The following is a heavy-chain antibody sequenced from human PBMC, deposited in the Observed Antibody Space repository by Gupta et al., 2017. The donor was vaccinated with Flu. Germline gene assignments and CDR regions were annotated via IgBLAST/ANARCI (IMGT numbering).Heavy chain of an antibody. J-gene: IGHJ4*02. D-gene: IGHD6-19*01. V-gene: IGHV3-23*01. CDR3: VRGDTNSGWDN. CDR2: ICGGGGGA. Sequence: GEWLGWVSVICGGGGGAYYAESGKGRFTNSRTNSKNTLFLRMKSLGAENTAVYYCVRGDTNSGWDNWGQGTLVTVSS.